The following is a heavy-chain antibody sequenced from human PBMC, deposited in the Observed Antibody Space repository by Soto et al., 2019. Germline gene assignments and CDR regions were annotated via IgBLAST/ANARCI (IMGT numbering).Heavy chain of an antibody. V-gene: IGHV1-3*01. CDR2: INAGNGNT. Sequence: QVQLVQSGAEVKKPGASVKVSCKASGYTFTSYAMHWVRQAPGQRLEWMGWINAGNGNTKYSQKFQGRVTITRDTSASTAYMELSSLRSEDTAVYYCARVGIAVACRPSYFDYWGQGTLVTVSS. J-gene: IGHJ4*02. CDR1: GYTFTSYA. CDR3: ARVGIAVACRPSYFDY. D-gene: IGHD6-19*01.